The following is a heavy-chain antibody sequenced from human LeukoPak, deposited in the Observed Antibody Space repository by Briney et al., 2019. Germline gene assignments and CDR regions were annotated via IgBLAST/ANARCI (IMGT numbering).Heavy chain of an antibody. J-gene: IGHJ4*01. Sequence: SETLSLTCTVSGDSLSSSGYYWGWIRQPPGKGLEWVGSISYSGSTFYNPSLKSRVTISVNTSKNQSSLKLTSVPAADTAVYYCATVLNAYFFNYWGNGTLVTVSS. CDR3: ATVLNAYFFNY. CDR2: ISYSGST. V-gene: IGHV4-39*01. CDR1: GDSLSSSGYY.